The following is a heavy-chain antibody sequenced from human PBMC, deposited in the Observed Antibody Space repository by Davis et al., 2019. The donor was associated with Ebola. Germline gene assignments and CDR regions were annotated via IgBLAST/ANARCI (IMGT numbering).Heavy chain of an antibody. CDR2: INSDGSST. D-gene: IGHD6-19*01. V-gene: IGHV3-74*01. CDR1: GFTFSSYA. Sequence: HTGGSLRLSCAASGFTFSSYAMSWVRQAPGKGLVWVSRINSDGSSTSYADSVKGRFTISRDNAKNTLYLQMNSLRAEDTAVYYCARRRFGYSSVGHYFDYWGQGTLVTVSS. CDR3: ARRRFGYSSVGHYFDY. J-gene: IGHJ4*02.